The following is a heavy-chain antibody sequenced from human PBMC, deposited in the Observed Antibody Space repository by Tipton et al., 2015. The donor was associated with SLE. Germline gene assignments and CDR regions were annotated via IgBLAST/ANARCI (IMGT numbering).Heavy chain of an antibody. CDR2: IYYSGST. CDR1: GGSISSGGYY. D-gene: IGHD6-13*01. V-gene: IGHV4-31*02. J-gene: IGHJ2*01. Sequence: LRLSCTVSGGSISSGGYYWSWIRQHPGKGLEWIGYIYYSGSTYYNPSLKSRVTISVVTSKNQFSLKLNSVTAADTAVYYCAREWQQLWYFDLWGRGTLVTVSS. CDR3: AREWQQLWYFDL.